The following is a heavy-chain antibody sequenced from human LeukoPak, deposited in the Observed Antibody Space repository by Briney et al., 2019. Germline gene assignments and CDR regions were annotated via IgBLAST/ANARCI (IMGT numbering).Heavy chain of an antibody. CDR1: GYTFTSYG. Sequence: GASVKVSCKASGYTFTSYGISWVRQAPGQGLEWMGWISDCNGNTNYAQKLQGRVTMTTDTSTSTAYMELRSLRSDDTAVYYCARDGRLGMGRGVNAFDIWGQGTMVTVSS. CDR3: ARDGRLGMGRGVNAFDI. J-gene: IGHJ3*02. CDR2: ISDCNGNT. D-gene: IGHD3-10*01. V-gene: IGHV1-18*01.